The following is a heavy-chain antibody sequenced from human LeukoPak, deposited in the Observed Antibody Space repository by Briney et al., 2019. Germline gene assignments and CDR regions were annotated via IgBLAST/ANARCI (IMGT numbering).Heavy chain of an antibody. CDR1: GFTFSSYA. J-gene: IGHJ5*02. CDR2: ISSNGGST. D-gene: IGHD3-10*01. CDR3: AGAYGSGVKTARWFDP. V-gene: IGHV3-64*01. Sequence: GGTLRLSCPASGFTFSSYAMHWVRQAPGKGLEYVPAISSNGGSTYYANSVKGRFTISRDNSKNTLYLQMGSLRAEDMAVYYCAGAYGSGVKTARWFDPWGQGTLVTVSS.